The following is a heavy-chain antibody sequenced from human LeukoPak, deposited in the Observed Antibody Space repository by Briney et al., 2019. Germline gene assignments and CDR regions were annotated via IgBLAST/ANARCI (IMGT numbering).Heavy chain of an antibody. J-gene: IGHJ4*02. CDR1: GFAFSSYN. V-gene: IGHV3-30*18. D-gene: IGHD2-15*01. Sequence: PEGSLRLSCAASGFAFSSYNIHWVRQAPGKGLEWVTVVSSDGTIQYYADSVKGRITISRDNSQNTVHLQMNSLRVEDTAVYYCAKYFSGSFDYWGQGTLVTVSS. CDR3: AKYFSGSFDY. CDR2: VSSDGTIQ.